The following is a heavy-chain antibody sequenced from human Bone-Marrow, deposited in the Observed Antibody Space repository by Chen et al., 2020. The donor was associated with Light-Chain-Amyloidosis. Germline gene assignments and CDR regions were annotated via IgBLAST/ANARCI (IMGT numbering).Heavy chain of an antibody. CDR1: GDSLTDLA. Sequence: QVQLVQSGAEVKRPGASVKVSCKVSGDSLTDLAIHWVRQAPGKGLEWVGGFDPEGGERMYGQKFQGRVRMIEDTSTETAYMELTSLTSEDTAIYYCATDVDVGDYYETGFNYWGQGTLVTVSS. CDR2: FDPEGGER. D-gene: IGHD3-22*01. CDR3: ATDVDVGDYYETGFNY. V-gene: IGHV1-24*01. J-gene: IGHJ4*02.